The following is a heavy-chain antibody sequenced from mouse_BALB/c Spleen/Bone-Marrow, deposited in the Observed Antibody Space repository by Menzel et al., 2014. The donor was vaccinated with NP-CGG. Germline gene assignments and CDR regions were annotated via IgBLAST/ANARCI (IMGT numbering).Heavy chain of an antibody. CDR3: AREGGYYYGSSPYFDV. V-gene: IGHV1-20*02. J-gene: IGHJ1*01. CDR1: GYSFTGYF. CDR2: INPYNGDT. D-gene: IGHD1-1*01. Sequence: VQLQQPGPELVKPGASVKISCKASGYSFTGYFMNWVMQSHGKSLEWIGRINPYNGDTFYNQKFKGKATLTVDKSSSTAHMELRSLASDGSAVYYCAREGGYYYGSSPYFDVWGAGTTVTVSS.